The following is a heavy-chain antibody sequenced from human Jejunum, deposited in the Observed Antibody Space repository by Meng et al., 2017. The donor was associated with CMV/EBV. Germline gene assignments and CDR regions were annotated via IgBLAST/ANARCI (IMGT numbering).Heavy chain of an antibody. CDR3: TTLYGDSIS. J-gene: IGHJ4*02. CDR1: VGHTSDEQW. Sequence: VHHKSSGPSRWKPSGTLLLTCNSAVGHTSDEQWWSWVRQATGKGLEWIGEIYHSGRTNYNPSFKSRVRISVDQSQNHFSLRLSSVTAADTAVYYCTTLYGDSISWGQGTLVTVSS. CDR2: IYHSGRT. D-gene: IGHD4-17*01. V-gene: IGHV4-4*02.